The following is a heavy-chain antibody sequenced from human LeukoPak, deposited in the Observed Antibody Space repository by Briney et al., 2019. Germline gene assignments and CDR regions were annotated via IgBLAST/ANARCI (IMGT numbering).Heavy chain of an antibody. Sequence: GGSLRLSCATSGFTFDNYGMHWVRQAPGKGLEWVAVIYDDGSREHFADSVKGRFAISRDNSRNTVVLQMNSLRGEDTAVYYCARDLKSGYFDSWGQGTLATVSS. D-gene: IGHD3-3*01. CDR2: IYDDGSRE. V-gene: IGHV3-33*01. CDR3: ARDLKSGYFDS. CDR1: GFTFDNYG. J-gene: IGHJ4*02.